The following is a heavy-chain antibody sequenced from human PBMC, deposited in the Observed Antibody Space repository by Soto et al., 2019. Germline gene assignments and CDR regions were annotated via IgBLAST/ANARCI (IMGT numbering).Heavy chain of an antibody. CDR3: TSGRTPFDY. J-gene: IGHJ4*02. D-gene: IGHD3-10*01. CDR1: GFTFSGSA. CDR2: IRSKANSYAT. V-gene: IGHV3-73*02. Sequence: EVQLVESGGGLVQPGGSLKLSCAASGFTFSGSAMHWVRQASGKGLEWVGRIRSKANSYATAYAASVKGRFTISRDDSKITAYLQMNSLKTEDTAVYYCTSGRTPFDYWGQGTLVTVSS.